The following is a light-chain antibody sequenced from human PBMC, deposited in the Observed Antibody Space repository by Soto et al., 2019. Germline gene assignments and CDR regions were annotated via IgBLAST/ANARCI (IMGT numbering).Light chain of an antibody. CDR3: NSYTSSSTYV. CDR1: SSDVGRYNY. Sequence: QSVLPQPASLSGSPGQSITISCTGTSSDVGRYNYVSWYQQHPGKAPKLIIYDVSNRPSGVSNRFSGSKSGNTASLTISGLQAEDEADYYCNSYTSSSTYVFGTGTKVTVL. V-gene: IGLV2-14*01. CDR2: DVS. J-gene: IGLJ1*01.